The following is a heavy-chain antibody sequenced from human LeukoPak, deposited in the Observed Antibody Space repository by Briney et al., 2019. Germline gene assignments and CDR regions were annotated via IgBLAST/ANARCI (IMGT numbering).Heavy chain of an antibody. CDR2: FDGSGGST. CDR3: AHISGSWPDY. J-gene: IGHJ4*02. CDR1: GFPFCSHV. D-gene: IGHD6-13*01. Sequence: PGGSLTLPCAPSGFPFCSHVKRWVRQAPGKGLEWVTGFDGSGGSTCYADSVQGRFTISRDNSKYTQHLQMSSLGAADTAVYYRAHISGSWPDYWGQGTLVTVSS. V-gene: IGHV3-23*01.